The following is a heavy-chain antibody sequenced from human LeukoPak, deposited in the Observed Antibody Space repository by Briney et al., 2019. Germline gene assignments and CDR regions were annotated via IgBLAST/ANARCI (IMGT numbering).Heavy chain of an antibody. J-gene: IGHJ4*02. CDR3: ARRDFYSGSYYFDF. Sequence: GESLKISCTGSGYSFTNYWIGWVRQMPGKGLEWIGIVYPGDSDTRYSPSFQGHVTISADKSIGSAYLQWSSLKASDTAIYYCARRDFYSGSYYFDFWGQGTQVTVSS. CDR1: GYSFTNYW. CDR2: VYPGDSDT. D-gene: IGHD1-26*01. V-gene: IGHV5-51*01.